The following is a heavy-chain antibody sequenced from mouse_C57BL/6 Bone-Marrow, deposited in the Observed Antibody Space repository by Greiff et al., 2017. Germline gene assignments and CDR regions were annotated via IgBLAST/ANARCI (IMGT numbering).Heavy chain of an antibody. CDR2: INPYNGGT. CDR1: GYTFTDYY. Sequence: VQLQQSGPVLVKPGASVKMSCKASGYTFTDYYMNWVKQSHGKSLEWIGYINPYNGGTSYNQKFKGKATLTVDKSSSTAYMQLNSLTSKDSAVYYCAREKGGGYFDVWGTGTTVTVSS. CDR3: AREKGGGYFDV. V-gene: IGHV1-19*01. J-gene: IGHJ1*03.